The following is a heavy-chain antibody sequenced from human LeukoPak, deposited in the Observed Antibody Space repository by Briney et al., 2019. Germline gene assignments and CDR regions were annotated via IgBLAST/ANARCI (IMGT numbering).Heavy chain of an antibody. CDR1: GGSISSGSYY. V-gene: IGHV4-61*02. J-gene: IGHJ6*03. Sequence: PSQTLSLTCTVSGGSISSGSYYWSRIRQPAGKGLEWIGRIYTSGSTNYNPSLKSRVTISVDTSKNQFSLKLSSVTAADTAVYYCARVTGESAGYYYYYMDVWGKGTTVTVSS. CDR3: ARVTGESAGYYYYYMDV. D-gene: IGHD3-10*01. CDR2: IYTSGST.